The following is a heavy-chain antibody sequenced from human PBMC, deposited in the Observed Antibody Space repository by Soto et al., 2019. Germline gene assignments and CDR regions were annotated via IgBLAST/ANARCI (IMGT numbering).Heavy chain of an antibody. CDR2: IYYSGST. J-gene: IGHJ4*02. CDR3: ERHNPVVSISDH. V-gene: IGHV4-39*01. D-gene: IGHD3-22*01. Sequence: SETLSLTCTVSGGSITSSSYYWGWIRQPPGKGLEWIGTIYYSGSTYYNTSLKSRVTISLDTSKNQLSLNLSSVTAADTAVYYGERHNPVVSISDHWGQGSLVTVS. CDR1: GGSITSSSYY.